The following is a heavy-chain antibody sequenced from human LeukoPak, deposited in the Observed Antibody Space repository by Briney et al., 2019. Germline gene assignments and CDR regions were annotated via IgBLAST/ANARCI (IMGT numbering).Heavy chain of an antibody. CDR3: AKVFSGNYGLSDY. D-gene: IGHD1-26*01. J-gene: IGHJ4*02. CDR1: GFTFDDYA. CDR2: ISGDGGST. V-gene: IGHV3-43*02. Sequence: GSLRLSCAASGFTFDDYAMHWVRQPPGKGLEWVSLISGDGGSTYYADSVKGRFTISRGNSKNSLYLQMNSLRTEDTALYYCAKVFSGNYGLSDYWGQGTLVTVSS.